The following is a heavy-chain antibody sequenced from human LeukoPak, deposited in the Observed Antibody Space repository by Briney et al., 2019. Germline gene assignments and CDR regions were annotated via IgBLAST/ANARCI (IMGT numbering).Heavy chain of an antibody. CDR1: GFTFSSYS. D-gene: IGHD3-22*01. CDR3: AKDSTTMIVVVCDY. CDR2: ISSSSSYI. V-gene: IGHV3-21*04. J-gene: IGHJ4*02. Sequence: GGSLRLSCAASGFTFSSYSMNWVRQAPGKGLEWVSSISSSSSYIYYADSVKGRFTISRDNSKNTLYLQMNSLRAEDTAVYYCAKDSTTMIVVVCDYWGQGTLVTVSS.